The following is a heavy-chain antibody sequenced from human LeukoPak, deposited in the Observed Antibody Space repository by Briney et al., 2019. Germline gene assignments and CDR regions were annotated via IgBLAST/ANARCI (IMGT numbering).Heavy chain of an antibody. CDR1: GGSVSSGSYY. J-gene: IGHJ4*02. Sequence: PSETLSLTCTVSGGSVSSGSYYWRWIRQPPGKGLEWIGYIYYSGSTNYNPSLKSRVTISVDTSKNQFSLKLSSVTAADTAVYYCARADYSSSWYISGAFDYWGQGTLVIVSS. CDR3: ARADYSSSWYISGAFDY. CDR2: IYYSGST. V-gene: IGHV4-61*01. D-gene: IGHD6-13*01.